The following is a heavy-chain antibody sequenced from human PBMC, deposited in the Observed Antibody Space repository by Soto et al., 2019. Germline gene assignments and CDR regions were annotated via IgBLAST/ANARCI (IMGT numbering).Heavy chain of an antibody. CDR2: ISSDGDIT. D-gene: IGHD3-9*01. CDR3: VKVSTFYDILTGYYSTNFFDP. J-gene: IGHJ5*02. Sequence: VGSLRLSCSASGFTFREYSMHWVRQAPGKGLQYVSTISSDGDITYYADSVKGRFTISRDNSKNTLYLQMNSLRPEDTAVYYCVKVSTFYDILTGYYSTNFFDPWGQGTLVTVS. CDR1: GFTFREYS. V-gene: IGHV3-64D*06.